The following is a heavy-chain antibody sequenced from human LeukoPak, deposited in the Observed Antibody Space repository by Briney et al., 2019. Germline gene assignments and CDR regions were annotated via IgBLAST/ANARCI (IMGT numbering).Heavy chain of an antibody. D-gene: IGHD3-3*01. CDR1: GFTFSSDG. J-gene: IGHJ6*02. Sequence: PGRSLRLSCAASGFTFSSDGMHWVRQAPGKGLEWVAVISYDGSNKYYADSVKGRFTISRDNSKNTLYLQMNSLRAEDTAVYYCAKDELRFLEWLLSRMDVWGQGTTVTVSS. CDR3: AKDELRFLEWLLSRMDV. CDR2: ISYDGSNK. V-gene: IGHV3-30*18.